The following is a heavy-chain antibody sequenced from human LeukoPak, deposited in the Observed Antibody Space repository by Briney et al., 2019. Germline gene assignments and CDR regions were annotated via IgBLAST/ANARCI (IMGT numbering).Heavy chain of an antibody. Sequence: GGSLRLSCAASGFTFSSYAMHWVRQAPGKGLEWVAVISYDGSNKYYADSVKGRFTIFRDNSKNTLYLQMNSLRAEDTAVYYCARDIVVVPAAMALYYYYYGMDVWGKGTTVTVSS. D-gene: IGHD2-2*01. CDR3: ARDIVVVPAAMALYYYYYGMDV. J-gene: IGHJ6*04. CDR2: ISYDGSNK. CDR1: GFTFSSYA. V-gene: IGHV3-30*04.